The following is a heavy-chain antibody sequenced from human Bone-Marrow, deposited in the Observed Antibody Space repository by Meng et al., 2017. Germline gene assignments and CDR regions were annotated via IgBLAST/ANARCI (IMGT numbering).Heavy chain of an antibody. CDR2: IYYSGST. V-gene: IGHV4-39*07. CDR1: GGSISSSSYY. Sequence: SETLSLTCTVSGGSISSSSYYWGWIRQPPGKGLEWIGSIYYSGSTYYNPSLKSRVTISVDTSKNQFSLKLSSVTAADTAVYYCARGNGSGYYVWGLESAFDIWGQGTMVTVSS. D-gene: IGHD3-22*01. J-gene: IGHJ3*02. CDR3: ARGNGSGYYVWGLESAFDI.